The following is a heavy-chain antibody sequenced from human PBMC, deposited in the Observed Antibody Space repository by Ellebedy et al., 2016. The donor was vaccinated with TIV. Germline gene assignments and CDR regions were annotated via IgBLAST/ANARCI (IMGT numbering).Heavy chain of an antibody. D-gene: IGHD3-22*01. CDR3: ARDRMEYYDSSGYYQGAFDY. CDR1: NYTFISYA. J-gene: IGHJ4*02. Sequence: ASVKVSCKASNYTFISYAISWVRQAPGQGLEWMGRIIPILGIANYAQKFQGRVTITADKSTSTAYMELSSLRSEDTAVYYCARDRMEYYDSSGYYQGAFDYWGQGTLVTVSS. V-gene: IGHV1-69*04. CDR2: IIPILGIA.